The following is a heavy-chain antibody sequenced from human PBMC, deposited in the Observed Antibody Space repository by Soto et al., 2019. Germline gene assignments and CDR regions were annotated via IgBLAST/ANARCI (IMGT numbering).Heavy chain of an antibody. V-gene: IGHV4-59*01. D-gene: IGHD6-19*01. CDR1: GGSISSYY. Sequence: QVQLQESGPGLVKPSETLSLTCTVSGGSISSYYWSWIRQPPGKGLEWIGYIYYSGSTNYNPSLKSRVTISVDTSKNQFSLKLSSVTAADTAVYYCARSSSGWYEGNWFDPWGQGTLVTVSS. J-gene: IGHJ5*02. CDR3: ARSSSGWYEGNWFDP. CDR2: IYYSGST.